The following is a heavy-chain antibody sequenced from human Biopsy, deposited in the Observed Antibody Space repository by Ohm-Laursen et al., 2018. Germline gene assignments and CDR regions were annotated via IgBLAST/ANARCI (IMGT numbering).Heavy chain of an antibody. V-gene: IGHV4-4*07. J-gene: IGHJ6*02. CDR1: GGLNSNYY. CDR2: LYTSGDT. CDR3: ARAVDYYDPYYYYGLDV. Sequence: TLSLTCSVSGGLNSNYYWSWVRQSAGKGLEWIGRLYTSGDTNYNPSLKSRVTISVDTSKNQFSLKLRSVTAADTAVYYCARAVDYYDPYYYYGLDVWGQGTTVTVSS. D-gene: IGHD3-16*01.